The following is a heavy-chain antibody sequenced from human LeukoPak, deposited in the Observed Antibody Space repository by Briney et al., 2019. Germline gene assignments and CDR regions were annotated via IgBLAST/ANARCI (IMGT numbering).Heavy chain of an antibody. V-gene: IGHV1-46*01. J-gene: IGHJ4*02. CDR1: GYTFTSYY. CDR3: ARGMTTVTTGAALIFGY. CDR2: INPSGGST. D-gene: IGHD4-17*01. Sequence: GASVKVSCKASGYTFTSYYMHWVRQAPGQGLEWMGVINPSGGSTSYAQKFQGRVTMTRDTSTSTVYMELSSLRSEDTAVDYCARGMTTVTTGAALIFGYWGQGTLVTVSS.